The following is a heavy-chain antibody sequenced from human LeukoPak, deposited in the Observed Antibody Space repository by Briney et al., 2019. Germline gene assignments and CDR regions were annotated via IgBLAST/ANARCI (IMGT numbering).Heavy chain of an antibody. CDR1: GFTFSNNG. CDR2: ISGSGDTT. Sequence: PGGSLRLSCAASGFTFSNNGMTWVRPAPGKGMEWVTGISGSGDTTYDAGSVKGRFTVSRDNSKNILYLQMNSLRAEDTAIYYCAKTQGFFDHWGQGSLVTVSS. J-gene: IGHJ4*02. CDR3: AKTQGFFDH. V-gene: IGHV3-23*01.